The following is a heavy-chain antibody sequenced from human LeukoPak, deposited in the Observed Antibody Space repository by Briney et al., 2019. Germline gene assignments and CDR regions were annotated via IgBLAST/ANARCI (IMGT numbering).Heavy chain of an antibody. CDR3: ARQYITSRDWYFDL. CDR1: GFTFSSYG. V-gene: IGHV3-30*03. Sequence: GGSLRLSCAASGFTFSSYGMYWVRQAPGKGLEWVAVISYDGSNKYYADSVKGRFAISRDNSKNTLYLQMNSLRAEDTAMYYCARQYITSRDWYFDLWGRGNLVTVSS. D-gene: IGHD1-14*01. CDR2: ISYDGSNK. J-gene: IGHJ2*01.